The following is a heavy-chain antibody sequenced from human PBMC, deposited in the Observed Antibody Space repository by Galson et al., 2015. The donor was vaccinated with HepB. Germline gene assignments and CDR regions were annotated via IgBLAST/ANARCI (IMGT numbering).Heavy chain of an antibody. CDR1: GYTFTSYG. D-gene: IGHD6-19*01. CDR3: ARLIAVAGYYYYYGMDV. J-gene: IGHJ6*02. V-gene: IGHV1-18*04. Sequence: SVKVSCKASGYTFTSYGISWVRQAPGQGLEWMGWISAYNGNTNYAQKLQGRVTMTTDTSTSTAYMELRSLRSDDTAVYYCARLIAVAGYYYYYGMDVWGQGTTVTVSS. CDR2: ISAYNGNT.